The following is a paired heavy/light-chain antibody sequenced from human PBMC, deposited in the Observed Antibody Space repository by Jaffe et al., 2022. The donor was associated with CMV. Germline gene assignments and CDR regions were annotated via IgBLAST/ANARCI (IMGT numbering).Heavy chain of an antibody. CDR1: GFTFRTSS. V-gene: IGHV3-21*01. Sequence: EVQLVESGGGLVKPGESLTLSCAASGFTFRTSSMSWVRQTPGKGLEWVSAITSSSNYIYYADSLKGRFTISRDNAKNALYLHMNSLRAEDTALYHCAVGGDGIYWGQGTLVTVSS. CDR3: AVGGDGIY. D-gene: IGHD1-26*01. CDR2: ITSSSNYI. J-gene: IGHJ4*02.
Light chain of an antibody. CDR2: GAT. Sequence: DIQMTQSPSSLSASVGDRVTITCRASQDIRNDLGWFQQKPGKPPKRLIYGATSLQSGVPPRFSGSASGTEFTLTISSLQPEDFATYFCLQHDIYPWTFGQGTKVEIK. CDR1: QDIRND. V-gene: IGKV1-17*01. J-gene: IGKJ1*01. CDR3: LQHDIYPWT.